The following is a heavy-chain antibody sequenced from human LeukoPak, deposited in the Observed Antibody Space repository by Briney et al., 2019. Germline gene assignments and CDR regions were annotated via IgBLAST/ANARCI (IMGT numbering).Heavy chain of an antibody. V-gene: IGHV1-2*06. CDR1: GYTLTAYY. D-gene: IGHD2-15*01. Sequence: ASVKVSCKASGYTLTAYYIYWVRQAPGQGREWMGRINPNCGCTDYAQNFQGRVTMTRDTSISTAYMELSRLRSDDTAVYYSARGYCSGGTCYPVKNWLDPWGQGTLVTVSS. J-gene: IGHJ5*02. CDR3: ARGYCSGGTCYPVKNWLDP. CDR2: INPNCGCT.